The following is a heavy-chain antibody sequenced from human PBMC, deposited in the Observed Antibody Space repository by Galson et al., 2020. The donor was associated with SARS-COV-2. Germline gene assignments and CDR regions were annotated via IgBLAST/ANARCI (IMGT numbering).Heavy chain of an antibody. D-gene: IGHD3-10*01. CDR2: IYYSGGT. V-gene: IGHV4-31*03. CDR1: GGSIISGGYY. CDR3: TRDLVVRVGLPGY. Sequence: SETLSLTCTVSGGSIISGGYYWSWIRQHPGKGLECIGNIYYSGGTYYNPSLKSRVTISVNTSKNQFSLKLSSVTAADTAVYYCTRDLVVRVGLPGYGGHGNWVLVSS. J-gene: IGHJ4*01.